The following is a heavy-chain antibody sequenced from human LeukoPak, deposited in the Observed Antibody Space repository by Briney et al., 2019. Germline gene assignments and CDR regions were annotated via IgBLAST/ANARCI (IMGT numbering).Heavy chain of an antibody. V-gene: IGHV3-30-3*01. Sequence: PGGSLRLSCAASGFTFSSYAMHWVRQAPGKGLEWVTVISYDGNNTYFADSVKGRFTVSRDNSKNTLYLQMNSLRAEDTAVYYCARDLSGGGCDIWGQGTMVTVSS. CDR3: ARDLSGGGCDI. J-gene: IGHJ3*02. CDR2: ISYDGNNT. CDR1: GFTFSSYA. D-gene: IGHD2-21*01.